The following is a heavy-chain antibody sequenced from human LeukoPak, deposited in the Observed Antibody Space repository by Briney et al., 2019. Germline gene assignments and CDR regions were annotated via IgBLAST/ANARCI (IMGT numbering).Heavy chain of an antibody. D-gene: IGHD3-9*01. CDR1: EFTFSHHW. V-gene: IGHV3-7*01. Sequence: GGSLRLSCAASEFTFSHHWMTWVRQAPGKGLESVANIKQDGSETYYVDSVKGRFTISRDNAKNSLDMQMNSLRVEDTAVYYCARGPILRHFDYYMDVWGKGTTVIISS. J-gene: IGHJ6*03. CDR3: ARGPILRHFDYYMDV. CDR2: IKQDGSET.